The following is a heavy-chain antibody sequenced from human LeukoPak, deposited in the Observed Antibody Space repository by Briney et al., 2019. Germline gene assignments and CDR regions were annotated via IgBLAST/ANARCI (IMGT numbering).Heavy chain of an antibody. D-gene: IGHD6-19*01. V-gene: IGHV4-31*03. CDR3: ARAPAAPVRFDP. CDR1: GGFISSGGYY. J-gene: IGHJ5*02. CDR2: IYYSGST. Sequence: SETLSLTCTVSGGFISSGGYYWSWIRQHPGKGLEWIGYIYYSGSTYYNPSLKSRVTISVDTSKNQFSLKLSSVTAADTAVYYCARAPAAPVRFDPWGQGTLVTVSS.